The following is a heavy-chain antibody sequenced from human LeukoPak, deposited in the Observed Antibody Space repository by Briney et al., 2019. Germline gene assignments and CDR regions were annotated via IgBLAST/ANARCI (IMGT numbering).Heavy chain of an antibody. CDR3: ASPFETYYYDSSGYYAFGY. Sequence: GGSLRLSCAASEFTFSSYWMSWVRQAPGKGLEWVANIKQDGSEKYYVDSVKGRFTISRDNAKNSLYLQMNSLRAEDTAVYYCASPFETYYYDSSGYYAFGYWGQGTLVTVSS. CDR1: EFTFSSYW. V-gene: IGHV3-7*01. J-gene: IGHJ4*02. CDR2: IKQDGSEK. D-gene: IGHD3-22*01.